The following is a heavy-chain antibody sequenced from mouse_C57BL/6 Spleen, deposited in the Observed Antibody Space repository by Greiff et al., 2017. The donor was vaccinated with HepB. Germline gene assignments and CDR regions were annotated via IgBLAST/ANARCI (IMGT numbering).Heavy chain of an antibody. V-gene: IGHV3-6*01. CDR2: ISYDGSN. Sequence: ESGPGLVKPSQSLSLTCSVTGYSITSGYYWNWIRQFPGNKLEWMGYISYDGSNNYNPSLKNRISITRDTSKNQLFLKLNSVTTEDTATYYCAREGSGYFDVWGTGTTVTVSS. CDR3: AREGSGYFDV. CDR1: GYSITSGYY. J-gene: IGHJ1*03.